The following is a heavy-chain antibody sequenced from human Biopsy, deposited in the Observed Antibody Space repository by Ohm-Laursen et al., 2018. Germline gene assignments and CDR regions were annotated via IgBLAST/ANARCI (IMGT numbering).Heavy chain of an antibody. CDR1: GYTFISFG. D-gene: IGHD3-22*01. CDR2: IGGDNGDT. CDR3: ARDGKYDSRGY. Sequence: ALVKVSCKVSGYTFISFGITWVRQAPGQGLEWVGYIGGDNGDTKYAQKFQGRVTMTTDTSTSTAYMELRSLRSDDTAFYYCARDGKYDSRGYWGPGTLVTVSS. V-gene: IGHV1-18*01. J-gene: IGHJ4*02.